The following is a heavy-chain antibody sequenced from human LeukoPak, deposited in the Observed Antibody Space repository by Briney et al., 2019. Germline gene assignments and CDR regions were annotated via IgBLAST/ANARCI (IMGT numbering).Heavy chain of an antibody. Sequence: SETLSLXCTVSGGSISSHYWSWIRQPPGRGLEWIGYIYSSGTTNYNPSLKSRVTISVDTSKNQFSLKLNSVTAADTAVYYCARASFGDYSAEYFHHWGQGTLVTVSS. V-gene: IGHV4-59*11. CDR2: IYSSGTT. D-gene: IGHD4-17*01. J-gene: IGHJ1*01. CDR1: GGSISSHY. CDR3: ARASFGDYSAEYFHH.